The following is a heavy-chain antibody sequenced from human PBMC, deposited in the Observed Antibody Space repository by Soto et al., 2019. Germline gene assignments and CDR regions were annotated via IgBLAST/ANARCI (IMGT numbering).Heavy chain of an antibody. CDR3: AIEPAPAAQLLLTFDY. J-gene: IGHJ4*02. D-gene: IGHD2-2*01. Sequence: GGSLRLSCAASGFTVRSNYMSWVRQAPGKGLEWVSLIHSGGSTYYAESVKGRFTISRDNSKNTLYLQMNSLRAEDTAVYYCAIEPAPAAQLLLTFDYWGQGTLVTVSS. CDR1: GFTVRSNY. V-gene: IGHV3-66*01. CDR2: IHSGGST.